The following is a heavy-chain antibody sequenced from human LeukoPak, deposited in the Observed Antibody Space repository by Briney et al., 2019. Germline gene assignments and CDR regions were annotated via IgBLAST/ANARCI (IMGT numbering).Heavy chain of an antibody. V-gene: IGHV3-23*01. CDR2: ISGSGGST. CDR1: GFTFSSYA. J-gene: IGHJ2*01. CDR3: ARGRGVYGYWYFDL. Sequence: GGSLRLSCAASGFTFSSYAMSWVRQAPGKGLEWVSAISGSGGSTYYADSVKGRFTISRDNSKITLYLEMNSLRAEDTAVYYCARGRGVYGYWYFDLWGRGTLVTVSS. D-gene: IGHD2-15*01.